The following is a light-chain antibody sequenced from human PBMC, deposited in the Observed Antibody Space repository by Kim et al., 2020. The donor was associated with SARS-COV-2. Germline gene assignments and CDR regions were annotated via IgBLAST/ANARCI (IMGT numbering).Light chain of an antibody. V-gene: IGLV1-40*01. CDR2: DKT. CDR1: TATIRAVYD. Sequence: RVPISCAGSTATIRAVYDVHWYQQLRGAAPKLLINDKTSRPSGVPDRFSGSQSGTSASLAITGLQADDEADYYCQSFDNGLSGVIFGGGTQRPS. CDR3: QSFDNGLSGVI. J-gene: IGLJ2*01.